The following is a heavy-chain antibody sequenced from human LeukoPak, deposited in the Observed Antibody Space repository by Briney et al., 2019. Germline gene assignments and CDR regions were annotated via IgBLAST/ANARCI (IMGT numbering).Heavy chain of an antibody. V-gene: IGHV3-33*01. Sequence: PGGSLRLSCAASGFTFRCYGMHWVRQAPGKGLEWVAIIWYDGTNKYYADSVKGRFTISRDNSKNTLYLQMNSLRVEDTAVYYCASGRMVRGVTISYYFDYWGQGTLVTVPS. CDR3: ASGRMVRGVTISYYFDY. D-gene: IGHD3-10*01. CDR2: IWYDGTNK. CDR1: GFTFRCYG. J-gene: IGHJ4*02.